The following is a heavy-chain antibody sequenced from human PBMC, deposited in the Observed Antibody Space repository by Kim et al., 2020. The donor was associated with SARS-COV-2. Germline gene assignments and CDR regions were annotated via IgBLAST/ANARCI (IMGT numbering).Heavy chain of an antibody. CDR3: ARGFSSYYYFDY. Sequence: NSNPSLKRRVTISVDTSKNQFSLKLSSVTAADTAVYYCARGFSSYYYFDYWGQGTLVTVSS. D-gene: IGHD1-26*01. V-gene: IGHV4-59*09. J-gene: IGHJ4*02.